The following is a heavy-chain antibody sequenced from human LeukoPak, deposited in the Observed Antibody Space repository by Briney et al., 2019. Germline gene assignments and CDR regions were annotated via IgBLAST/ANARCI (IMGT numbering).Heavy chain of an antibody. CDR1: GLTFSNYW. Sequence: GGSLRLSCAASGLTFSNYWMTWIRQAPGKGLEWVANIKQDGSEKYYVDSVKGRFTISRDNAKNSLYLQMNSLRAEDTAVYYCARDTGGGYSCYDCWGQGTLVTVSS. CDR3: ARDTGGGYSCYDC. CDR2: IKQDGSEK. V-gene: IGHV3-7*01. D-gene: IGHD5-18*01. J-gene: IGHJ4*02.